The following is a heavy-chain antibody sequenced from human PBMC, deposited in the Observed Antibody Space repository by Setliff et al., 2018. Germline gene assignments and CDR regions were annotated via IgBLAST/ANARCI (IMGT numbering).Heavy chain of an antibody. V-gene: IGHV4-34*01. Sequence: LSLTCAVYGGSFSGYYWSWIRQPPVKGLEWIGEINHSGSTNYNPSLKSRVTISVDTSKNQFSLKLSSVAAADTAVYYCARQICSGGDCYPTSFHYWGQGALVTVSS. J-gene: IGHJ4*02. CDR2: INHSGST. D-gene: IGHD2-21*02. CDR3: ARQICSGGDCYPTSFHY. CDR1: GGSFSGYY.